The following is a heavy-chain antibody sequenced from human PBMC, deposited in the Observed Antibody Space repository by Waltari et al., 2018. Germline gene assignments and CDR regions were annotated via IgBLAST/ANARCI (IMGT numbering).Heavy chain of an antibody. V-gene: IGHV1-2*04. CDR1: GYTFTGYY. D-gene: IGHD6-6*01. J-gene: IGHJ6*02. CDR2: FNPTRGCK. Sequence: QVQLVQSGAEVKKPGASVKVSCKASGYTFTGYYMHWVRQAPGQGLEWIGGFNPTRGCKNYAQKFQGWGTMARDTSISTAYMELSRLGSDDTAVYYCAREYSSSSEYYYYYGMDVWGQGTTVTVSS. CDR3: AREYSSSSEYYYYYGMDV.